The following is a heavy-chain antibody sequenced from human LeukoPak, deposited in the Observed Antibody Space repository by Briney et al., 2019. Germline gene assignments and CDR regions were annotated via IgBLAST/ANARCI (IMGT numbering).Heavy chain of an antibody. J-gene: IGHJ4*02. D-gene: IGHD2-8*02. CDR2: IYYSGST. V-gene: IGHV4-59*01. CDR3: ARVASTGPFDY. CDR1: GGSMSDYY. Sequence: SETLSLTCTVSGGSMSDYYWSWIRQPPGKGLEWIGCIYYSGSTDYNPSLKSRVTMSVDTSNNQFSLKLRSVTAADTAVYYCARVASTGPFDYWGQGTLVTVSS.